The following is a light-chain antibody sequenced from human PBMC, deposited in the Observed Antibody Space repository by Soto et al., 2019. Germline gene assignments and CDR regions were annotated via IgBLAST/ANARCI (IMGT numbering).Light chain of an antibody. Sequence: DIQMTQSPSSLSAFVGDRVTITCRASQSISSYLNWYQQKPGKAPKLLIYAASSLQSGVPSRFSGSGSGPDFTLTISSLQPEDFATYYCQQSYSTPYTFGQGTKVDIK. CDR3: QQSYSTPYT. CDR1: QSISSY. J-gene: IGKJ2*01. V-gene: IGKV1-39*01. CDR2: AAS.